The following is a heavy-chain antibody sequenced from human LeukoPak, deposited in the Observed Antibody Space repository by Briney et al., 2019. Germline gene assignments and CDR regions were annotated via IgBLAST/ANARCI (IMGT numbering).Heavy chain of an antibody. CDR1: GFTFSSYA. V-gene: IGHV3-23*01. Sequence: GSLRLSCAASGFTFSSYAMSWVRQAPGKGLEWVSAISGSGGSTFYADSVKGRFTISRDNSKNTLYLQMNNLRAEDTAVYYCAKHEKYSSSWNDYWGQGTLVTVSS. J-gene: IGHJ4*02. D-gene: IGHD6-13*01. CDR2: ISGSGGST. CDR3: AKHEKYSSSWNDY.